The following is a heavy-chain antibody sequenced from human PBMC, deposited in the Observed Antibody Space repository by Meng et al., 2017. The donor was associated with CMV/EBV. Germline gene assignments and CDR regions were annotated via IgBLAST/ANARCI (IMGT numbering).Heavy chain of an antibody. J-gene: IGHJ6*02. Sequence: GALRLSCAASGFTFSSYSMNWVRQAPGKGLEWVSSISSSSSYIYYADSVKGRFTISRDNAKNSLYLQMNSLRAEDTAVYYCARDGLECSSTSCDYYYYYGMDVWGQGTTVTVS. V-gene: IGHV3-21*01. CDR1: GFTFSSYS. CDR3: ARDGLECSSTSCDYYYYYGMDV. D-gene: IGHD2-2*01. CDR2: ISSSSSYI.